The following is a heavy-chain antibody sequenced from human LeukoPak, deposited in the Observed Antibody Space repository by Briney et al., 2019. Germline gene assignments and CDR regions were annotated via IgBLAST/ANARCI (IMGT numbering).Heavy chain of an antibody. D-gene: IGHD5-12*01. CDR1: GLTFNSYA. J-gene: IGHJ6*02. Sequence: PGGSLRLSCAASGLTFNSYAMNWVRQAPGKGLGWVSTINTGGGSTYYADSVKGRFTISRDNSKNTLYLQVNGLRAEDTAVYHCAGAWEYSGYDLYYYALDVWGQGTTVTVSS. CDR2: INTGGGST. V-gene: IGHV3-23*01. CDR3: AGAWEYSGYDLYYYALDV.